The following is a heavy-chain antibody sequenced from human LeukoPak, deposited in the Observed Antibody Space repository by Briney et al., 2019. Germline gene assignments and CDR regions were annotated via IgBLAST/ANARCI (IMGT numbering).Heavy chain of an antibody. V-gene: IGHV4-59*01. Sequence: SETLSLTCTVSGGAISSYYWSWIRQPPGKGLEWSGYIYYSGSNNYNPPLKSRVTISVDTSKNQFSLKLSSVTAADTAVYYCARDHGSGTMGWFDHWGQGTLVTVSS. CDR3: ARDHGSGTMGWFDH. J-gene: IGHJ5*02. CDR1: GGAISSYY. D-gene: IGHD3-10*01. CDR2: IYYSGSN.